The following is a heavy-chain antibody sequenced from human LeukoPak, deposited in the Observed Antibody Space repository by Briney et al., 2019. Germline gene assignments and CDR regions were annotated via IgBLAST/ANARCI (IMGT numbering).Heavy chain of an antibody. V-gene: IGHV1-2*06. CDR1: GGTFSSYA. J-gene: IGHJ6*02. D-gene: IGHD3-10*01. CDR2: INPNSGGT. CDR3: ARAWAGAYYYYGMDV. Sequence: ASVKVSCKASGGTFSSYAISWVRQAPGQGLEWMGRINPNSGGTNYAQKFQGRVTMTRDTSISTAYMELSRLRSDDTAVYYCARAWAGAYYYYGMDVWGQGTTVTVSS.